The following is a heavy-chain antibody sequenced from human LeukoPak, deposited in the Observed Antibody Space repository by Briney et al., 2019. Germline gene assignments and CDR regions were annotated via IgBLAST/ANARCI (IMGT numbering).Heavy chain of an antibody. CDR2: ISYDGSNK. Sequence: GGSLRLSCAASGFTFSSYAMHWVRQAPGKGLEWVAVISYDGSNKYYADSVKGRFTISRDNSKNTLYLQMNSLRAEDTAVYYCAKDAVTTVVDPWGQGTLVTASS. V-gene: IGHV3-30*04. D-gene: IGHD4-11*01. CDR3: AKDAVTTVVDP. J-gene: IGHJ5*02. CDR1: GFTFSSYA.